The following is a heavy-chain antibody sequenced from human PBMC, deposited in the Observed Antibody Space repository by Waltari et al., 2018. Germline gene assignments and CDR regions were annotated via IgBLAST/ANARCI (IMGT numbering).Heavy chain of an antibody. J-gene: IGHJ4*02. Sequence: QVQLQESGPGLVKPSETLSLTCAVSGYSISSGYYWGWIRQPPGKGLEWIGSIYHSGSTYYNPPVKSRVSISVDTSKNQFSLKLSSVTAADTAVYYCSSVPSCGSLQNWGQGTLVTVSS. CDR1: GYSISSGYY. D-gene: IGHD6-6*01. CDR2: IYHSGST. V-gene: IGHV4-38-2*01. CDR3: SSVPSCGSLQN.